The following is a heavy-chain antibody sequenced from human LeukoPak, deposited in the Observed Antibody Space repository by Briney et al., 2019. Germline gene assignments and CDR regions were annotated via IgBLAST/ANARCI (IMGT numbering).Heavy chain of an antibody. CDR1: GGSFSGYY. V-gene: IGHV4-34*09. CDR3: ARDAFYGSGSYSYFDY. CDR2: INHSGST. Sequence: SETLSLTCAVYGGSFSGYYWSWIRQPPGKGLEWIGEINHSGSTNYNPSLKSRVTISVDTSKNQFSLKLSSVTAADTAVYYCARDAFYGSGSYSYFDYWGQGTLVTVSS. J-gene: IGHJ4*02. D-gene: IGHD3-10*01.